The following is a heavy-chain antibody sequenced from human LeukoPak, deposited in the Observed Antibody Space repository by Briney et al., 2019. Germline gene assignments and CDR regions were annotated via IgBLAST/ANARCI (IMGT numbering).Heavy chain of an antibody. D-gene: IGHD3/OR15-3a*01. Sequence: ASVKVSCKASGYTFASYYMNWVRQAPGQGLEWMGIINPSSGRTTYAQKFQGRVTMTRDTSTSTVYMELTSLRSKDTAVFYCARGGLPARSWFDPWGQGTLVTVSS. J-gene: IGHJ5*02. CDR3: ARGGLPARSWFDP. CDR2: INPSSGRT. V-gene: IGHV1-46*01. CDR1: GYTFASYY.